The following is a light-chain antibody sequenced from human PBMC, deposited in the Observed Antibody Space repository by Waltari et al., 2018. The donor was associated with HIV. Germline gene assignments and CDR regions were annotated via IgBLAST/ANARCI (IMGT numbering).Light chain of an antibody. CDR3: QQYGSSPKT. Sequence: ELVLTQSPCTLSSSPGERATLSCRASQSLSSSYLAWYQQKPGQAPRLLVYGASHRATDIPDRFSGSGSGTDFALTISRVEPEDFAVYYCQQYGSSPKTFGQGTKLEIK. CDR2: GAS. V-gene: IGKV3-20*01. CDR1: QSLSSSY. J-gene: IGKJ2*01.